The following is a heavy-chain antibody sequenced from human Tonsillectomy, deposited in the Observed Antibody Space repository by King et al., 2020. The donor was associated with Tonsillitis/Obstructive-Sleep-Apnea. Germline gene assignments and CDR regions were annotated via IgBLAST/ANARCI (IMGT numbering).Heavy chain of an antibody. CDR1: GFTFDDYA. V-gene: IGHV3-43*02. D-gene: IGHD6-13*01. J-gene: IGHJ3*02. CDR2: ISGDGGST. Sequence: VQLVESGGGVVQPGGSLRLSCAASGFTFDDYAMHWVRQAPGKGLEWVSLISGDGGSTYYADSVKGRFTISRDNAKNSLYLQMNSLRAEDTALYYCAKDLIIATSGTPGDAFDMWGQGTMVTVSS. CDR3: AKDLIIATSGTPGDAFDM.